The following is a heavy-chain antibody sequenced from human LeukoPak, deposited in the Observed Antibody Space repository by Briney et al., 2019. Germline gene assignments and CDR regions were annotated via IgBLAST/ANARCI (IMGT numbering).Heavy chain of an antibody. CDR1: GGLISSSSYY. Sequence: SETLSLTCIVSGGLISSSSYYWGWIRQPPGKGLEWIGYIHNSGSTNYNPSLKSRVTTSVDTSKNQFSLKVTSVTAADTAVYYCARAYWGGGSFDYWGQGTLVTVSS. J-gene: IGHJ4*02. CDR2: IHNSGST. CDR3: ARAYWGGGSFDY. V-gene: IGHV4-61*05. D-gene: IGHD2-8*02.